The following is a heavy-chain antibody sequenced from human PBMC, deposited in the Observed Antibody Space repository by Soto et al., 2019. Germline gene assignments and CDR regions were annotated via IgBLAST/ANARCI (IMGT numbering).Heavy chain of an antibody. Sequence: SETLSLTCAVYGGSFSGYYWSWIRQPPGKGLEWIGEINHSGSTNYNPSLKSRVTISVDTSKNQFSLKLSSVTAADTAVYYCARDGTIGNWFDPWGQGTLVTVSS. CDR2: INHSGST. CDR3: ARDGTIGNWFDP. V-gene: IGHV4-34*01. CDR1: GGSFSGYY. J-gene: IGHJ5*02. D-gene: IGHD2-8*01.